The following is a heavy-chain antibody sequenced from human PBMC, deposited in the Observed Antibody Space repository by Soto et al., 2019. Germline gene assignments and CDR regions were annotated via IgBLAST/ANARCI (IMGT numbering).Heavy chain of an antibody. CDR1: GFTFTSSA. CDR3: AADRGVSYDILTGYKNYYYYGMDV. V-gene: IGHV1-58*01. Sequence: SVKVSCKASGFTFTSSAVQWVRQARGQRLEWIGWIVVGSGNTNYAQKFQERVTITRDMSTSTAYMELSSLRSEDTAVYYCAADRGVSYDILTGYKNYYYYGMDVWGQGTTVTVSS. D-gene: IGHD3-9*01. J-gene: IGHJ6*02. CDR2: IVVGSGNT.